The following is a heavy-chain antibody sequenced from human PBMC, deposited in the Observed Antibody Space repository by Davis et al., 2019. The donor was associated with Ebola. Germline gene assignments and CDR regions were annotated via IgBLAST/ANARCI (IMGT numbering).Heavy chain of an antibody. CDR1: GYTFTSYA. J-gene: IGHJ3*02. V-gene: IGHV1-3*01. Sequence: ASVKVSCKASGYTFTSYAMHWVRQAPGQRLEWMGWLNAANGNTKYSQKFQGRVTITRDTSASTAYMELSSLRSEDTAVYYCAREYSGSLGAFDIWGQGTMVTVSS. CDR3: AREYSGSLGAFDI. D-gene: IGHD1-26*01. CDR2: LNAANGNT.